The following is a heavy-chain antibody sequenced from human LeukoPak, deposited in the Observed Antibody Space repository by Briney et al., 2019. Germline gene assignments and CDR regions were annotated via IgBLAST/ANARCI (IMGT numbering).Heavy chain of an antibody. CDR2: IYPGDSDT. J-gene: IGHJ4*02. D-gene: IGHD6-19*01. CDR1: GYRFTSYW. CDR3: ARHQHRGYSSGWYAEYDY. Sequence: GESLKISCKGSGYRFTSYWIGWVRQMPGKGLEWMGIIYPGDSDTRYSPSFQGQVSISVDKSISTAYLQWSSLKASDTAMYYCARHQHRGYSSGWYAEYDYWGQGTLVTVSS. V-gene: IGHV5-51*01.